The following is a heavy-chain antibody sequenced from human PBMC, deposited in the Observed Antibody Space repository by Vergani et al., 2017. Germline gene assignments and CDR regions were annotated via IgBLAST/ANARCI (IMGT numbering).Heavy chain of an antibody. Sequence: EVQLVESGGGLVKPGGSLRLSCAASGFTFSSYSMNWVRQAPGKGLEWVSAISGSGGSTYYADSVKGRFTISRDNSKNTLYLQMNSLRAEDTAVYYCAKAVTIAARLYYFDYWGQGTLVTVSS. CDR3: AKAVTIAARLYYFDY. CDR2: ISGSGGST. CDR1: GFTFSSYS. V-gene: IGHV3-23*04. D-gene: IGHD6-6*01. J-gene: IGHJ4*02.